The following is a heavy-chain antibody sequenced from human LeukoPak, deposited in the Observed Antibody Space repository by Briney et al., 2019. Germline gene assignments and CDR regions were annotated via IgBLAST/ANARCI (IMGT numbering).Heavy chain of an antibody. CDR2: ISGDGAST. CDR3: AKDIWPGWWLQLDY. CDR1: GFTLDDYA. J-gene: IGHJ4*02. Sequence: PGGSLSLSCAASGFTLDDYAMQWVRQAPVKRLELVSPISGDGASTYYADSVNGRFTISRDNSKHSLYLQMNSPRTEDTALYYCAKDIWPGWWLQLDYWGQGTLVTVSS. D-gene: IGHD5-24*01. V-gene: IGHV3-43*02.